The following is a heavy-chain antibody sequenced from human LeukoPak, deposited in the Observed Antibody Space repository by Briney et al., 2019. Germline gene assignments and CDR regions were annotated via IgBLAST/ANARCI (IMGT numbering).Heavy chain of an antibody. CDR3: ARGGDYYDSSGSEYFQH. Sequence: ASVKVSCKASGYTFTGYHMHWVRQAPGQGLEWMGRINPNSGDTNYAQNFQGRVTMTRDTSISTAYMELSRLRSDDTAVYYCARGGDYYDSSGSEYFQHWGQGTLVTVSS. J-gene: IGHJ1*01. CDR2: INPNSGDT. D-gene: IGHD3-22*01. V-gene: IGHV1-2*06. CDR1: GYTFTGYH.